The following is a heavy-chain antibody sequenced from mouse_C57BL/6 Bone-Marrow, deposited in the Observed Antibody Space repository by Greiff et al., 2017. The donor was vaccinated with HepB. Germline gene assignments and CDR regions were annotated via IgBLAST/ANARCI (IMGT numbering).Heavy chain of an antibody. J-gene: IGHJ3*01. CDR2: IDPENGDT. Sequence: VQLQQSGAELVRPGASVKLSCTASGLNIKDDYMHWVKQRPEQGLEWIGWIDPENGDTEYASKFQGKATITADTSSNTAYLQLSSLTSEDTAVYYCTTGSGDSSAYWGQGTLVTVSA. CDR3: TTGSGDSSAY. CDR1: GLNIKDDY. D-gene: IGHD3-2*02. V-gene: IGHV14-4*01.